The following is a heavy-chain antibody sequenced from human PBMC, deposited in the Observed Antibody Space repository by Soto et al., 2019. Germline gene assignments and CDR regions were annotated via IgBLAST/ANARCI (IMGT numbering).Heavy chain of an antibody. J-gene: IGHJ6*03. V-gene: IGHV1-46*01. D-gene: IGHD1-7*01. CDR3: ARGGAGTTNYYYYYMDV. Sequence: ASVKVSCKASGYTFTSYYMHWVRQAPGQGFEWMGIINPSGGSTSYAQKFQGRVTMTRDTSTSTVYMELSSLRSEDTAVYYCARGGAGTTNYYYYYMDVWGKGTTVTVS. CDR2: INPSGGST. CDR1: GYTFTSYY.